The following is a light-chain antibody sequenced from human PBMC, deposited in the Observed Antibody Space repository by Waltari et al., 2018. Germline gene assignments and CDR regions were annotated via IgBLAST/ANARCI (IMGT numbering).Light chain of an antibody. CDR1: ALPRKY. J-gene: IGLJ3*02. CDR3: YSADINDHHWV. V-gene: IGLV3-10*01. CDR2: EDT. Sequence: SYELTQPSSVPVSPGQTATITCSGDALPRKYVYWYQLKSGQAPLLVMYEDTKRPSGIPERFSGSTSGTTATLTISGAQVADEADYYCYSADINDHHWVFGGGTKVTVL.